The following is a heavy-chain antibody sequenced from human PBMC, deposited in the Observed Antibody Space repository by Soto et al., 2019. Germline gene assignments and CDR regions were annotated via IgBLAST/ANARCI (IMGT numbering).Heavy chain of an antibody. V-gene: IGHV4-30-4*01. CDR2: IYYSGST. D-gene: IGHD6-13*01. CDR3: ARAQAGIAAAGRDCPLD. CDR1: GGSISSGDYY. J-gene: IGHJ4*02. Sequence: SETLSLTCTVSGGSISSGDYYWSWIRQPPGKGLEWIGYIYYSGSTYYNPSLKSRVTISVDKSKNQFSLKLSSVTAADTAVYYCARAQAGIAAAGRDCPLDWGQGTLVTVSS.